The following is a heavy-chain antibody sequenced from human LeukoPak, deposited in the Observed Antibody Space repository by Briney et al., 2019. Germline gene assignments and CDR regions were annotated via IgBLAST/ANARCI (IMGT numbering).Heavy chain of an antibody. D-gene: IGHD3-3*01. CDR3: ARGGYDFWSGYYTPYYYGMDV. CDR2: IYYSGST. V-gene: IGHV4-59*01. Sequence: XIRQPPGKGLEWIGYIYYSGSTNYNPSLKSRVTISVDTSKNQFSLKLSSVTAADTAVYYCARGGYDFWSGYYTPYYYGMDVWGQGTTVTVSS. J-gene: IGHJ6*02.